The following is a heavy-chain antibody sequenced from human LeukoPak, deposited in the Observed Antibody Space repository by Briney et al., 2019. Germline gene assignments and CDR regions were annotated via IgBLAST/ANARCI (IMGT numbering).Heavy chain of an antibody. CDR1: GFTFGDYA. CDR3: TRDLPSTVTYYFDY. Sequence: GGSLRLSCTASGFTFGDYAMSWFRQAPGKGLEWVGFIRSKAYGGTTEYAASVKGRFTNSRDDSKSIAYLQMNSLKTEDTAVYYCTRDLPSTVTYYFDYWGQGTLVTVSS. CDR2: IRSKAYGGTT. J-gene: IGHJ4*02. D-gene: IGHD4-17*01. V-gene: IGHV3-49*03.